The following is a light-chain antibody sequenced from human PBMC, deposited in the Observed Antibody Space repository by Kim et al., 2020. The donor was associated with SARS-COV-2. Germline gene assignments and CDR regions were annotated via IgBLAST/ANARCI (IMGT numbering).Light chain of an antibody. Sequence: AVGQTVRITGKGDILRSYYSSWYQQKPGQAPVLVIYGKNNRPSGIPDRFSGSSSGNTASLTITGAQAEDEADYYCNSRDSSGIHVLFGGGNQLTVL. CDR3: NSRDSSGIHVL. J-gene: IGLJ2*01. V-gene: IGLV3-19*01. CDR1: ILRSYY. CDR2: GKN.